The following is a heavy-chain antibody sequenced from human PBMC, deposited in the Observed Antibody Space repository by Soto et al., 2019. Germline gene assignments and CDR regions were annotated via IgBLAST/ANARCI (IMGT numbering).Heavy chain of an antibody. J-gene: IGHJ4*02. Sequence: EVQLVESGGALFQPGGPLQFSGPAPGFACSSYGIHWSLQVPGKGPVWVLRIISVGRNPAYPESVKGRFTISRDNAKNTLHLQMNGLTDEDTAVYYCIKASTVAGVGGYRWGQGTLVTVSS. D-gene: IGHD6-19*01. CDR2: IISVGRNP. CDR1: GFACSSYG. CDR3: IKASTVAGVGGYR. V-gene: IGHV3-74*01.